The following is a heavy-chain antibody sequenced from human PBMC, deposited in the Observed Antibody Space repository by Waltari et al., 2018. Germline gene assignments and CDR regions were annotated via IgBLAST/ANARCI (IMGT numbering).Heavy chain of an antibody. V-gene: IGHV4-59*11. CDR3: ARVRRNGSSPNYYYYMDV. D-gene: IGHD6-6*01. Sequence: QVQLQESGPGLVKPSETLSLTCPVSGGSISSHYWSWIRQPPGQGLEWIGYIYYSGSTNYNPSLKSRVTISVDTSKNQFSLKLSSVTAADTAVYYCARVRRNGSSPNYYYYMDVWGKGTTVTVSS. CDR1: GGSISSHY. CDR2: IYYSGST. J-gene: IGHJ6*03.